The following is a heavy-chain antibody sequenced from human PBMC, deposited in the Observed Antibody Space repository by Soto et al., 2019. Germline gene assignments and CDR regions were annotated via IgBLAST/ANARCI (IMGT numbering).Heavy chain of an antibody. V-gene: IGHV3-48*02. CDR1: RFIFSSYA. CDR3: VGVSTYFEY. CDR2: SSISSASI. Sequence: PGGSLRLSCVASRFIFSSYAMNWVRQAPGKVLEWISFSSISSASIYYADSVKGRFTISRDNAENSLYLQMNSLRDEDTAVYYCVGVSTYFEYWGQGTLVTVSS. J-gene: IGHJ4*02.